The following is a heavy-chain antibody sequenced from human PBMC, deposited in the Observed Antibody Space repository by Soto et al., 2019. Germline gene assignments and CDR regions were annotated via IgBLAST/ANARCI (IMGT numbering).Heavy chain of an antibody. Sequence: QVQLQQWGAGLVKPSETLSLSCAVYGQSFSGHYWAWIRQPPGKGLEWIGEINESGSTDYNPSLKSRVPISTDTSKNQFSLKLSSVSAADTAAYFCARGSGIVALPGELEDVKYDYWGQGTLVNVSS. CDR1: GQSFSGHY. CDR3: ARGSGIVALPGELEDVKYDY. D-gene: IGHD1-1*01. V-gene: IGHV4-34*01. J-gene: IGHJ4*02. CDR2: INESGST.